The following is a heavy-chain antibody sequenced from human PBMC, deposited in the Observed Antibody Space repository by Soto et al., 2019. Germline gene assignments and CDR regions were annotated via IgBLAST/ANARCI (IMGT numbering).Heavy chain of an antibody. CDR2: INHSGST. D-gene: IGHD6-6*01. CDR1: RWSFSGYY. V-gene: IGHV4-34*01. Sequence: SETLSLRWAVYRWSFSGYYWRWIRQPPGTGLDWVGAINHSGSTNYNPSLKGRGTISVDTSKNQFSLKLSSVTDADTAGYYCARGRKEAARTKDNWFDPWGQGALVTVSS. CDR3: ARGRKEAARTKDNWFDP. J-gene: IGHJ5*02.